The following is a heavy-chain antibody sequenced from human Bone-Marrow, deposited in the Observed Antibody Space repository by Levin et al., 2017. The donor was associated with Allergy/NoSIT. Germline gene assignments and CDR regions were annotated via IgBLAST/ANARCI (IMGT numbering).Heavy chain of an antibody. V-gene: IGHV4-4*07. CDR2: FHNGGNT. CDR3: TRDRLIAPRWFAL. Sequence: PSETLSLTCTVSGGSINNYYWSWIRQSAGKGLEWIGRFHNGGNTNYNPSLKSRVTMSVDTSKNQFSLKVSSVSAADTAVYFCTRDRLIAPRWFALWGRGTLVTVSS. J-gene: IGHJ2*01. CDR1: GGSINNYY. D-gene: IGHD3-16*02.